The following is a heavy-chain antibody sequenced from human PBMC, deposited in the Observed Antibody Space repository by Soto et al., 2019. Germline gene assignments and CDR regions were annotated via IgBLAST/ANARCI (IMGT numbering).Heavy chain of an antibody. J-gene: IGHJ4*02. CDR2: IWYDGSNK. V-gene: IGHV3-33*01. CDR3: ARQYYDYVWGEIEHTTLDY. Sequence: QVQLVESGGGVVQPGRSLRLSCAASGFTFSSYGMHWVRQAPGKGLEWVAVIWYDGSNKYYADSVKGRFTISRDNSKNTLYLQMNSLRAEDTAVYYCARQYYDYVWGEIEHTTLDYWGQGTLVTVSS. CDR1: GFTFSSYG. D-gene: IGHD3-16*01.